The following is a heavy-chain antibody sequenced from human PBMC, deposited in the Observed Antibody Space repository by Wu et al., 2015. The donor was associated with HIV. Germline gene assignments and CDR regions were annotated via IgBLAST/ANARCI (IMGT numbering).Heavy chain of an antibody. CDR3: ARCRWERGAFDI. CDR2: INPKSGGT. Sequence: QVHLVQSGAEVRKPGASVKVSCKTSGYTFSGYHMHWVRQAPGQGLEWMGSINPKSGGTNYAQKFQGRVTMTRDTSISTAYMELSRLRSDDTAVYYCARCRWERGAFDIWGQG. J-gene: IGHJ3*02. D-gene: IGHD1-26*01. V-gene: IGHV1-2*02. CDR1: GYTFSGYH.